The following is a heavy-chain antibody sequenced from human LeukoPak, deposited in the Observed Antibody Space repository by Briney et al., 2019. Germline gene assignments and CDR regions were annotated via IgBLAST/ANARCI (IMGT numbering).Heavy chain of an antibody. V-gene: IGHV4-39*01. CDR1: GGSISSSSYY. CDR3: ARHPPPPDNFDY. CDR2: IYYNGST. Sequence: SETLSLTCTVSGGSISSSSYYWGWIRQPPGKGLEWIGSIYYNGSTYYNPSLKSRVTISVDTSKNQFSLKLSSVTAADTAVYYCARHPPPPDNFDYWGQGTLVTVSS. J-gene: IGHJ4*02.